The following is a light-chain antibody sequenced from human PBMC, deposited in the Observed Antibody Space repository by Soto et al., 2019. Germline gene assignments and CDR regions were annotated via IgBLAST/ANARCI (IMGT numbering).Light chain of an antibody. CDR3: MQTIQLPYT. V-gene: IGKV2D-29*01. Sequence: DIVMTQNPLSLSVTPGQPASISCKSNQTLLHSAGKTYLYWFLQKAGQPPHLLMYEVSNRISGVPERFSGSGSGTDFTLKISRVEAEDVGVYYCMQTIQLPYTFGPGTNLEIK. J-gene: IGKJ2*01. CDR1: QTLLHSAGKTY. CDR2: EVS.